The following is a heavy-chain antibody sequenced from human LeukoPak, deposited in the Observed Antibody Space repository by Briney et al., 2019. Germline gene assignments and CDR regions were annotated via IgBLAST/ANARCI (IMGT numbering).Heavy chain of an antibody. CDR1: SNTFTKAW. CDR3: ATSITTPGAFDI. V-gene: IGHV3-15*07. Sequence: PGGSLRLSCAASSNTFTKAWMNWVRQAPGKGLEWVARIVSETVGGRTDYAASVKGRISISRDDSKSTLFLQMSSLKIEDTAVYYCATSITTPGAFDIWGQGVLVTVSP. CDR2: IVSETVGGRT. J-gene: IGHJ4*02. D-gene: IGHD1-1*01.